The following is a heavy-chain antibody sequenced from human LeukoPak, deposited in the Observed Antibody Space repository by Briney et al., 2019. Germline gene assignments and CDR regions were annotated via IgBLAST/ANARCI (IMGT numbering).Heavy chain of an antibody. CDR1: GGSISSYY. CDR2: IYYSGST. V-gene: IGHV4-59*01. CDR3: ARAHCSSTSCYALDAFDI. J-gene: IGHJ3*02. Sequence: SETLSLTCTVSGGSISSYYWSWIRQPPGKGLEWIGYIYYSGSTNYNPSLKSRVTISVDTSKNQFSLKLSSVTAADTAVYYCARAHCSSTSCYALDAFDIWGQGTMVTVSS. D-gene: IGHD2-2*01.